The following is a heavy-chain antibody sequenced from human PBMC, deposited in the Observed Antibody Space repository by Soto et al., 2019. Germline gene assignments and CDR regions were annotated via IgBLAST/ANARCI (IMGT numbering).Heavy chain of an antibody. CDR3: AKGAVTSSLYYFDY. Sequence: QVQLVESGGGVVQPGRSLRLSCAASGFTFSSYGMHWVRQAPGKGLEWVAIISYDGSEEYYAGSVKGRFTISRDNSKNTLYLEMNSLRAEDTAVYYCAKGAVTSSLYYFDYWGQGTLVTVSS. V-gene: IGHV3-30*18. D-gene: IGHD4-17*01. CDR2: ISYDGSEE. CDR1: GFTFSSYG. J-gene: IGHJ4*02.